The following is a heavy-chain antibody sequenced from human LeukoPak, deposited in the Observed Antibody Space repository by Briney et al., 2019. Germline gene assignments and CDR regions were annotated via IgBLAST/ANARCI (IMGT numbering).Heavy chain of an antibody. CDR3: VRGAYYYDSSGYYPPYNWFDP. J-gene: IGHJ5*02. Sequence: AETLSLTCTVSGGSMSRSNFYWGWIRQPRGKGLEGIGSIYDSGSTYNNRSVESQFTITVDRTKNRCSRKVSSVTAADPAVYSCVRGAYYYDSSGYYPPYNWFDPWGQGTLVTVSS. D-gene: IGHD3-22*01. CDR2: IYDSGST. V-gene: IGHV4-39*07. CDR1: GGSMSRSNFY.